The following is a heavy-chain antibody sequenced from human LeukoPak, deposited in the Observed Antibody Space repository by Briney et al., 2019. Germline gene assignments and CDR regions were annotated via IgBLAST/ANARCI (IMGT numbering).Heavy chain of an antibody. CDR1: GFTFSSYC. V-gene: IGHV3-7*01. Sequence: GGSLRLSCAASGFTFSSYCMSWVRQAPGKGLEWVANVQPDGGEKYYADSVRGRFTISRDNAKNTLYLQMNTLRVEDTAVYYCTRDLMDYDVSTGLHHYYMDVWGQGTTVTVSS. J-gene: IGHJ6*02. CDR2: VQPDGGEK. D-gene: IGHD3-9*01. CDR3: TRDLMDYDVSTGLHHYYMDV.